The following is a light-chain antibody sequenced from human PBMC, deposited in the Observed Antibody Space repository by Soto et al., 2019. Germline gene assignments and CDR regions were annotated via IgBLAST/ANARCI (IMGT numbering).Light chain of an antibody. V-gene: IGKV2-28*01. CDR3: MQVMQAWT. J-gene: IGKJ1*01. CDR1: QSLLHSSGYNY. Sequence: DIVLNQSPLSLPVTPGDSASIACRSSQSLLHSSGYNYLDWYLQKPGQSPQLLIYMGSNRASGVPDRFSGSGSGTDFILKISRVEAEDAGVYYCMQVMQAWTFGQGTKVEVK. CDR2: MGS.